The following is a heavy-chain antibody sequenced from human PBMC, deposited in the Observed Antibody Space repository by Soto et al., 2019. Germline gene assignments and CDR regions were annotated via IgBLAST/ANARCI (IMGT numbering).Heavy chain of an antibody. CDR3: ARDKVGHGMDV. D-gene: IGHD1-26*01. CDR2: IYYSGST. J-gene: IGHJ6*02. Sequence: LSLTCTVSGGSISSGGYYWSWIRQHPGKGLEWIGYIYYSGSTYYNPSLKSRVTISVDTSKNQFSLKLSSVTAADTAVYYCARDKVGHGMDVWGQGTTVTVSS. V-gene: IGHV4-31*03. CDR1: GGSISSGGYY.